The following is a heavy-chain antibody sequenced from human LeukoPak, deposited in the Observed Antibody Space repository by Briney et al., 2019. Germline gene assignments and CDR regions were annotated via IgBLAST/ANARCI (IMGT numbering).Heavy chain of an antibody. CDR1: GFTFSSYG. Sequence: PGGSLRLSCAASGFTFSSYGMHWVRQAPGKGLEWVAFIRYDGSNKYYADSVKGRFTISRDNSKNALYLQMNSLRAEDTAVYYCAKDGGGSYSDYYFDYWGQGTLVTVSS. CDR3: AKDGGGSYSDYYFDY. V-gene: IGHV3-30*02. D-gene: IGHD1-26*01. CDR2: IRYDGSNK. J-gene: IGHJ4*02.